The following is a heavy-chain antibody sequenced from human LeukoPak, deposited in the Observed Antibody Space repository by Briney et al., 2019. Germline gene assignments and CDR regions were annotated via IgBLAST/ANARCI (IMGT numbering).Heavy chain of an antibody. V-gene: IGHV3-23*01. D-gene: IGHD3-9*01. CDR2: ISGDAGDT. CDR1: GFTFSNYV. J-gene: IGHJ4*02. CDR3: AKTTHYDIFTGLDY. Sequence: GGSLRLSCAASGFTFSNYVMSWVRQALGKGPEWVSGISGDAGDTYYADSVRGRFTISRDNSRNTLSLQMNSLRAEDTAKYYCAKTTHYDIFTGLDYWGQGSLVTVSS.